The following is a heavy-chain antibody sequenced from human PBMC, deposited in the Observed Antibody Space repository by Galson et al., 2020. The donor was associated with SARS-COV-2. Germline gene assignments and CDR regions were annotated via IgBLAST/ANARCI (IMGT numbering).Heavy chain of an antibody. V-gene: IGHV2-5*01. Sequence: ESGPTLVKPTQTLTLTCTFSGFSLSTSGVGVGWIRQPPGKALEWLALIYWNDDKRYSPSLKSRLTITKDTSKNQVVLTMTNMDPVDTATYYCAHVSPWWLLEGGWFDPWGQGTLVTVSS. J-gene: IGHJ5*02. CDR2: IYWNDDK. CDR3: AHVSPWWLLEGGWFDP. D-gene: IGHD3-22*01. CDR1: GFSLSTSGVG.